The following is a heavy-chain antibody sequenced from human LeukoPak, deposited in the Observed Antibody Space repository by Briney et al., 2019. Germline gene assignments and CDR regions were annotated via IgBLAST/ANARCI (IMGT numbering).Heavy chain of an antibody. CDR2: IIPILGIA. V-gene: IGHV1-69*04. CDR1: GGSFSSYA. J-gene: IGHJ6*02. D-gene: IGHD2-21*01. CDR3: ARDSDWVSYYGMDV. Sequence: SVTVSCKASGGSFSSYAISWVRQAPGQGLEWMGRIIPILGIANYAQKFQGRVTITADKSTSTAYMELSSLRSEDTAVYYCARDSDWVSYYGMDVWGQGTTVTVSS.